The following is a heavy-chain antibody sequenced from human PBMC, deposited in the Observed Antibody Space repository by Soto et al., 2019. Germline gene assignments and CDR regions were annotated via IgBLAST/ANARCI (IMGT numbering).Heavy chain of an antibody. V-gene: IGHV1-69*02. D-gene: IGHD3-10*01. CDR1: GDTFNFYT. Sequence: QVQLVQSGAEVKTPGSSVKVSCTASGDTFNFYTLSWVRQAPGQGLEWMGRIIPMLGMSNYAQKFQGRVTMIAEKSTRTVYMVLSGVRSEDTALYYCATNYGSGSTHFDNWGQGTLVTVSS. CDR2: IIPMLGMS. J-gene: IGHJ4*02. CDR3: ATNYGSGSTHFDN.